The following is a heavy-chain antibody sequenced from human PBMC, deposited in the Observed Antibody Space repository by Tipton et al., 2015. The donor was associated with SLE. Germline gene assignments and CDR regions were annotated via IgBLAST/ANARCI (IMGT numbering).Heavy chain of an antibody. CDR1: GGSISSYY. V-gene: IGHV4-4*07. CDR3: ARGQTQSWKFLEDWFDP. Sequence: TLSLTCTVSGGSISSYYWSWIRQPAGKGLEWIGRIYTSGSTNYNPSLKSRVTMSVDTSKNQFSLKLSSVTAADTAVYYCARGQTQSWKFLEDWFDPWGQGTLVTVSS. J-gene: IGHJ5*02. D-gene: IGHD3-3*01. CDR2: IYTSGST.